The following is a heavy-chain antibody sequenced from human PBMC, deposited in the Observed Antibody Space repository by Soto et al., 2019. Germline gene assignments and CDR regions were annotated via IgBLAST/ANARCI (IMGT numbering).Heavy chain of an antibody. D-gene: IGHD1-1*01. CDR1: GYTFTGYY. J-gene: IGHJ4*02. CDR3: ARGGLGWEPSDH. Sequence: GASVKVSCKASGYTFTGYYMHWVRQAPGQGLEWMGWINPNSGGTNYAQKFQGWVTMTRDTSISTAYMELRRLKSDDTAVYFCARGGLGWEPSDHWGQGTLVTVSS. V-gene: IGHV1-2*04. CDR2: INPNSGGT.